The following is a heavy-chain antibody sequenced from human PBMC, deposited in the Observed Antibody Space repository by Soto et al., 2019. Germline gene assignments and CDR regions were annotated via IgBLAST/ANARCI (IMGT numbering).Heavy chain of an antibody. V-gene: IGHV4-34*01. J-gene: IGHJ4*02. Sequence: SETLSLTCAVYGGSFSGYYWTWIRQPPGTGLEWIGEINHSGSTNYNPSLKSRVTISVDTSKNQFSLKLSSVTAADTAVYYCARHFSYSSGWFDYWGQGTLVTVSS. CDR2: INHSGST. CDR1: GGSFSGYY. D-gene: IGHD6-19*01. CDR3: ARHFSYSSGWFDY.